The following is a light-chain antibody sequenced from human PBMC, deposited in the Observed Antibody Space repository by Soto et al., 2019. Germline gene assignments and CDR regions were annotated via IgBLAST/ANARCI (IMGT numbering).Light chain of an antibody. CDR2: DDS. CDR1: TIGSKS. CDR3: QVWHSSGDQYV. J-gene: IGLJ1*01. V-gene: IGLV3-21*02. Sequence: ELTQPPSVSVAPGQTARVTCEGNTIGSKSVHWYQQKPGQAPILVVYDDSDRPSGIPERFSGSNSGNTATLTINRVEAGDEADYYCQVWHSSGDQYVFGPGTKVTV.